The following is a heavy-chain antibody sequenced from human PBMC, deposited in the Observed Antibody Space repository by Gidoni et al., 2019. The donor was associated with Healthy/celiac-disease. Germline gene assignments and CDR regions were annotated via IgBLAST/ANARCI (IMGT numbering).Heavy chain of an antibody. D-gene: IGHD3-22*01. CDR1: GFTFRCYW. CDR3: ARTDDYYDSSGYYYGY. V-gene: IGHV3-7*01. Sequence: ELQLVESGGGLVPPGGSLRLCCAASGFTFRCYWMGWVRQAPGKGLEWVANIKQDGSEKYYADSVKGRFTISRDNAKNSLYLQMNSLRAEDTAVYYCARTDDYYDSSGYYYGYWGQGTLVTVSS. CDR2: IKQDGSEK. J-gene: IGHJ4*02.